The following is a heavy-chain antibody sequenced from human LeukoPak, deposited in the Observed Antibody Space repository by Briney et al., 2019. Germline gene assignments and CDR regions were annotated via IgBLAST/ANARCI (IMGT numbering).Heavy chain of an antibody. CDR3: ARGPPGIAVADGWFDP. D-gene: IGHD6-19*01. J-gene: IGHJ5*02. V-gene: IGHV3-7*01. CDR1: GFTFSSYW. Sequence: GGSLRLSCAASGFTFSSYWMSWVRQAPGKGLEWVANIKQDGSEKYYVDSVKGRFTISRDNAKNSLYLQMNSLRAEDTAVYYCARGPPGIAVADGWFDPWGQGTLVTVSS. CDR2: IKQDGSEK.